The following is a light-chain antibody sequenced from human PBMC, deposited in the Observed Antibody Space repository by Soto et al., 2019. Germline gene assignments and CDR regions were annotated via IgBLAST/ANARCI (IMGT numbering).Light chain of an antibody. CDR1: VSNIGAGYG. CDR3: QSYDRNISEV. V-gene: IGLV1-40*01. J-gene: IGLJ1*01. Sequence: QSVLTQPPSLPGAPGQTVTISCTGSVSNIGAGYGVQWYQQLPGTAPRLLIYGSDDRPSGVPDRFSASVSGNSASLAITGLQTEDEAVYYCQSYDRNISEVFGPGTKVTV. CDR2: GSD.